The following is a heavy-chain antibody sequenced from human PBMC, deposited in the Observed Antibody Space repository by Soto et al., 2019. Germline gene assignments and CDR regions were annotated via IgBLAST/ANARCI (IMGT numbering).Heavy chain of an antibody. CDR2: SHYSGSA. CDR1: GGSISSSSYH. V-gene: IGHV4-39*01. J-gene: IGHJ5*02. Sequence: QLQLQESGPGLVKASETLSLTCTVSGGSISSSSYHWGWIRQPPGKGLEWIGNSHYSGSAYYNPSLKSRVTISVDTSKNQVSLKLSSVTAADTAVYYCARTANWLDPWCQGTLVTVSS. CDR3: ARTANWLDP.